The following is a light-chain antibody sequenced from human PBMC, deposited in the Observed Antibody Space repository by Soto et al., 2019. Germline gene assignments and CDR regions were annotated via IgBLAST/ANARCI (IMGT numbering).Light chain of an antibody. CDR1: QSISRF. Sequence: DIQMTQSPSSLSASVGDRVNITCRASQSISRFFNGDQQKPGQAPKLLIYASSSLQSGVPSRFSGSGSGTDFTLTISSLQPEECATYYGQQSDSTPYTFGQGTKREIK. CDR2: ASS. V-gene: IGKV1-39*01. J-gene: IGKJ2*01. CDR3: QQSDSTPYT.